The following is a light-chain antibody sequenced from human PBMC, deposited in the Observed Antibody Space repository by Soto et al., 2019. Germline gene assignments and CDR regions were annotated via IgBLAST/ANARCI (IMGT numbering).Light chain of an antibody. V-gene: IGLV2-14*03. CDR3: SSYTSSSTLYV. CDR1: SSDVGGYNY. J-gene: IGLJ1*01. CDR2: DVS. Sequence: QSALTQPASVSGSPGQSITISCTGTSSDVGGYNYVSWYQHHPGKAPTLMIYDVSDRPSGVSNRFSGSKSGNTASLTISGLQAEDEADYYCSSYTSSSTLYVFGTGTKLTVL.